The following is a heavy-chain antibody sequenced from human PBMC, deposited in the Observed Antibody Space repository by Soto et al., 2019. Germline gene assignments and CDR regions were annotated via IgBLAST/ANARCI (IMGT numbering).Heavy chain of an antibody. CDR1: GGSFSGYY. D-gene: IGHD3-9*01. J-gene: IGHJ3*02. Sequence: SETLSLTCAVYGGSFSGYYWSWIRQPPGKGLEWIGEINHSGSTNYNPSLKSRVTISVDTSKNQFSLKLSSVTAADTAVYYCARVLRPLNYDILTGRSQDAFDIWGQGTMVTVSS. CDR2: INHSGST. V-gene: IGHV4-34*01. CDR3: ARVLRPLNYDILTGRSQDAFDI.